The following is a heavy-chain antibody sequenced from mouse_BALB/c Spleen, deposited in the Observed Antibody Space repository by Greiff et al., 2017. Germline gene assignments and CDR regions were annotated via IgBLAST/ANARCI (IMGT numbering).Heavy chain of an antibody. CDR2: INPSTGYT. Sequence: VKLMESGAELAKPGASVKMSCTASGYTFTSYWMHWVKQRPGQGLEWIGYINPSTGYTEYNQKFKDKATLTADKSSSTAYMQLSSLTSEDSSVYYCASSEYAMAYWGQGTSVTVSA. CDR1: GYTFTSYW. CDR3: ASSEYAMAY. V-gene: IGHV1-7*01. J-gene: IGHJ4*01.